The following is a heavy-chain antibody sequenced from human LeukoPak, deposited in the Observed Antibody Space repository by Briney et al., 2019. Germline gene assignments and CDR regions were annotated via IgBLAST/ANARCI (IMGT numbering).Heavy chain of an antibody. V-gene: IGHV4-59*12. J-gene: IGHJ5*02. D-gene: IGHD3-10*01. CDR3: ARDGAYYGSGSYEIGWFDP. CDR2: IYYSGST. Sequence: PSETLSLTCAVSGVSISPYYWAWIRQPPGKGLEWIGYIYYSGSTYYNPSLKSRVTISVDTSKNQFSLKLSSVTAADTAVYYCARDGAYYGSGSYEIGWFDPWGQGTLVTVSS. CDR1: GVSISPYY.